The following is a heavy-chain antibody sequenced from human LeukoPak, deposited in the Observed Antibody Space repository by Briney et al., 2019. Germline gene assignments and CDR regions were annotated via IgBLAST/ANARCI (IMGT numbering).Heavy chain of an antibody. CDR3: AKDLWFGELLGSVFDY. D-gene: IGHD3-10*01. J-gene: IGHJ4*02. CDR1: GFTFSSYG. Sequence: GGSLRLSCADSGFTFSSYGVIWVRQAPGKGLEWVSAISASGGNTHYADSVKGRFTISRDNSKNRLYLQMNSLRAEDTAVYYCAKDLWFGELLGSVFDYWGQGTLVTVSS. CDR2: ISASGGNT. V-gene: IGHV3-23*01.